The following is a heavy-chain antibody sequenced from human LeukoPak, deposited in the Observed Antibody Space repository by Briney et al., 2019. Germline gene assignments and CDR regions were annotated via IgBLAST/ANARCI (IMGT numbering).Heavy chain of an antibody. J-gene: IGHJ4*02. CDR3: ARGGYYNFWTGLVDY. D-gene: IGHD3/OR15-3a*01. CDR1: GFNFNKYW. V-gene: IGHV3-7*01. Sequence: GGSLRLSCAASGFNFNKYWMNWVRQAPGKGLEWVANIKHDDSEKNYVDSVRGRFTISRDNAKNSLYLQLNSLRDEDTAVYFCARGGYYNFWTGLVDYWGQGTWVTVSS. CDR2: IKHDDSEK.